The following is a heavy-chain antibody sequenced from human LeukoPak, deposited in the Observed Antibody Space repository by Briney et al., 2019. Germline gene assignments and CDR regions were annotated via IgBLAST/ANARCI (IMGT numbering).Heavy chain of an antibody. V-gene: IGHV3-23*01. J-gene: IGHJ4*02. CDR1: GFTFSSYA. CDR2: ISGSGGST. CDR3: AKGRGPLLWEYYFDY. D-gene: IGHD3-10*01. Sequence: GGSLRLSCAASGFTFSSYAMSWVRQAPGKGLEWVSAISGSGGSTYYADSVKGRFTISRDNSKNTLYLQMNSLRAEDTAVYYCAKGRGPLLWEYYFDYWDQGTLVTVSS.